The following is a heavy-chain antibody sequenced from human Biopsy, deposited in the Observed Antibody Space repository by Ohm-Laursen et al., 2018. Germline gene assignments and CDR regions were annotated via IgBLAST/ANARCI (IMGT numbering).Heavy chain of an antibody. Sequence: TLSLTCTVSGDSINNYYWSWIRQSAGKGLEWIGRIYTSGSPNYNLSLESRVTMSVDTSKNQFSLNLRSVTAADTAVYYCARGTGRYYVYGAFDIWGQGTVVTVSS. CDR2: IYTSGSP. J-gene: IGHJ3*02. D-gene: IGHD1-26*01. CDR3: ARGTGRYYVYGAFDI. V-gene: IGHV4-4*07. CDR1: GDSINNYY.